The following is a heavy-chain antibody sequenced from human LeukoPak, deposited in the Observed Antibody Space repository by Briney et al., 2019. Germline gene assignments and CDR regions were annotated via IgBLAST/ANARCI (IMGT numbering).Heavy chain of an antibody. D-gene: IGHD2-2*02. CDR3: ARSYNGLDY. J-gene: IGHJ4*02. V-gene: IGHV3-74*01. CDR2: INTDGSIT. Sequence: PGGSLRLSCEASGFXFNTNWMHWVRQTPGKGLVWVSRINTDGSITGYADSVQGRFTISRDNAKNTLYLQMNGLRAEDTAVYYCARSYNGLDYWGQGTLVTVSS. CDR1: GFXFNTNW.